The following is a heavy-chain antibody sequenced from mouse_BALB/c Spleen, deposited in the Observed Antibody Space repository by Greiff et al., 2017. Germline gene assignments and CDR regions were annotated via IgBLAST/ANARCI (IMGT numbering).Heavy chain of an antibody. V-gene: IGHV1-5*01. CDR1: GYTFTSYW. CDR2: IYPGNSDT. D-gene: IGHD2-1*01. Sequence: VHVKQSGTVLARPGASVKMSCKASGYTFTSYWMHWVKQRPGQGLEWIGAIYPGNSDTSYNQKFKGKAKLTAVTSTSTAYMELSSLTNEDSAVYYCTLYYGNYVGYWGQGTTLTVSS. J-gene: IGHJ2*01. CDR3: TLYYGNYVGY.